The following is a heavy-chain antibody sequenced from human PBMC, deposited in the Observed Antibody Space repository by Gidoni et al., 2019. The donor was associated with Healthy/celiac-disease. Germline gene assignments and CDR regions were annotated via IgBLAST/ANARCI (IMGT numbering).Heavy chain of an antibody. CDR3: AKDGGRSLEWFPDV. CDR2: ISCSGGST. CDR1: GFTFTSYA. Sequence: EVQLLESGVGLVQPGGSLRLSCAASGFTFTSYAMSWVRQPPGKGLEWGGAISCSGGSTYYAESVKGRFTISRDNSKNTLYLKMNSLRAEDTAVYYCAKDGGRSLEWFPDVWGQGTTVTGSS. J-gene: IGHJ6*02. D-gene: IGHD3-3*01. V-gene: IGHV3-23*01.